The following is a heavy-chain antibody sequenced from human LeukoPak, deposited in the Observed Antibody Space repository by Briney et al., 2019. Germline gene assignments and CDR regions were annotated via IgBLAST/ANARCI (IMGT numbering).Heavy chain of an antibody. D-gene: IGHD5-18*01. CDR1: GGSISSYY. J-gene: IGHJ4*02. V-gene: IGHV4-59*01. Sequence: PSETLSLTCTVSGGSISSYYWSWIRQPPGKGLEWIGYNYYSGSTNYNPSLKSRVTISVDTSKNQFSLKLSSVTAADTAVYYCAKAYSYGPYYFDYWGQGTLVTVSS. CDR2: NYYSGST. CDR3: AKAYSYGPYYFDY.